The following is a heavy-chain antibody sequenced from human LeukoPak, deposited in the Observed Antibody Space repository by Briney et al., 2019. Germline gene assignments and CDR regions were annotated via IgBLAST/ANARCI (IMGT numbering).Heavy chain of an antibody. Sequence: PTETLSLACSVSGGSISSHYWTWIRQSPVMGLEWIGDNSNGGSTSYKPSLKTRVTISIDTSKNQFSLQLSSVTAADTAVYYCGRDALVGYFSYYYMDVWGKGTTVTVSS. CDR2: NSNGGST. J-gene: IGHJ6*03. CDR1: GGSISSHY. V-gene: IGHV4-59*11. D-gene: IGHD2-15*01. CDR3: GRDALVGYFSYYYMDV.